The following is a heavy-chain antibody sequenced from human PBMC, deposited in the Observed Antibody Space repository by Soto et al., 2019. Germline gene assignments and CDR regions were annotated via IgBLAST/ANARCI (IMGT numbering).Heavy chain of an antibody. CDR1: GGTFSSYA. CDR3: ARDYYDSSGYHAFDI. J-gene: IGHJ3*02. D-gene: IGHD3-22*01. CDR2: IIPIFGTA. V-gene: IGHV1-69*13. Sequence: GASVKVSCKASGGTFSSYAISWVRQAPGQGLEWMGGIIPIFGTANYAQKFQGRVTITADESTSTAYMELSSLRSEDTAVYYCARDYYDSSGYHAFDIWGQGTMVTVSS.